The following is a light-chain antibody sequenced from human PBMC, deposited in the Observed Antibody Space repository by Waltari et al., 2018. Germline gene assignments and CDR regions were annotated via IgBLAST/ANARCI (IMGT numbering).Light chain of an antibody. CDR2: EVS. V-gene: IGLV2-14*01. J-gene: IGLJ1*01. Sequence: QSALTQPASVSGSPGQSITISCTGTSNDVGGYGYVSWYQQYPGKAPKLIIYEVSYRPAGISTRCSGSKSGNTASLTSSGLQAEDEADYYCSSHTATVPHVFGTGTRVTVV. CDR1: SNDVGGYGY. CDR3: SSHTATVPHV.